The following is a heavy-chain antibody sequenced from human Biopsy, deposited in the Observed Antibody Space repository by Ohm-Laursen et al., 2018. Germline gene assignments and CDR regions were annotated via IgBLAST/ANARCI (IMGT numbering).Heavy chain of an antibody. V-gene: IGHV1-8*02. J-gene: IGHJ4*02. CDR1: GYTFTDYF. Sequence: ASVKVSCKASGYTFTDYFLHWVRQAPGQGLEWLGWMNPDSGNTGSAQKFHDRVTMTMNTSINTAYLELSSLRSEDTAVYYCARFDNGFDKWGQGTLVTVSS. CDR3: ARFDNGFDK. CDR2: MNPDSGNT. D-gene: IGHD2-8*01.